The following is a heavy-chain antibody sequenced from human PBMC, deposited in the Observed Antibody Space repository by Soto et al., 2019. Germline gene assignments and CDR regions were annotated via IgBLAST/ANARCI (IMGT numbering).Heavy chain of an antibody. CDR3: ARDKTGENWFDP. Sequence: SETLSLTCAVSGGSISSGGYSWSWIRQPPGKGLEWIGYILYTGSTNYNPSLKSRVTISLDTSKSQFSLKLSSVTAADTAVYYCARDKTGENWFDPWGQGTLVTVSS. V-gene: IGHV4-61*08. CDR2: ILYTGST. J-gene: IGHJ5*02. CDR1: GGSISSGGYS. D-gene: IGHD3-16*01.